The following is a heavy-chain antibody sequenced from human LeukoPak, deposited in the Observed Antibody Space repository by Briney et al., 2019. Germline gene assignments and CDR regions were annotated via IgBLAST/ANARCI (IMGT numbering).Heavy chain of an antibody. J-gene: IGHJ5*02. D-gene: IGHD3-16*02. V-gene: IGHV1-8*01. CDR1: GYTFTSYD. CDR3: ARGPLVRLPSAFDP. Sequence: ASVKVSCKASGYTFTSYDINWVRQATGQGLEWMGWMNPNSGNTGSAQRFQGRITMTRDTSISTAYMELSSLRSEVTAVYYCARGPLVRLPSAFDPWGQGTLVTVSS. CDR2: MNPNSGNT.